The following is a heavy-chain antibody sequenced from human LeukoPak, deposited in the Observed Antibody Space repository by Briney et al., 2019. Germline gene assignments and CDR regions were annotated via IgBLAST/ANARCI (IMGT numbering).Heavy chain of an antibody. D-gene: IGHD6-19*01. V-gene: IGHV4-59*01. Sequence: SETLSLTCTVSGGSISSYYWSWIRQPPGKGLEWIGYIYYSGSTNYNPSLKSRVTISVDTSKNQFSLKLSSVTAADTAVYYCARGGSSSGWSKGWFDPWGQGTLVTVSS. CDR1: GGSISSYY. J-gene: IGHJ5*02. CDR3: ARGGSSSGWSKGWFDP. CDR2: IYYSGST.